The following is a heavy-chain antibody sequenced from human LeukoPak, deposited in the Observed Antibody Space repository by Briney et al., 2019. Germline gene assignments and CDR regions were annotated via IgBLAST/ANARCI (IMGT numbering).Heavy chain of an antibody. CDR2: ISSSGSTI. D-gene: IGHD3-3*01. V-gene: IGHV3-48*01. CDR3: ARDLPEAWSGYPTLYYYYMDV. Sequence: GGSLRLSCTASGFTFSGAWMTWVRQAPGKGLEWVSYISSSGSTIYYADSVKGRFTISRDNSKNTLYLQMNSLRAEDTAVYYCARDLPEAWSGYPTLYYYYMDVWGKGTTVTVSS. J-gene: IGHJ6*03. CDR1: GFTFSGAW.